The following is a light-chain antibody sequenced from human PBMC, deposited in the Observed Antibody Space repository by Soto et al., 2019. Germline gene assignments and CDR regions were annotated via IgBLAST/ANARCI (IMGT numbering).Light chain of an antibody. CDR1: NKDIGLHDF. CDR2: GIS. CDR3: SSYTSTFTWV. Sequence: QSALTQPASVSGSPGQSITISCTGTNKDIGLHDFVSWHQQHPGKAPKFIIYGISNRPSGVSNRLSGSKSVNTASLTISGLQVDDEAHYYCSSYTSTFTWVFGGGTKLTVL. V-gene: IGLV2-14*01. J-gene: IGLJ3*02.